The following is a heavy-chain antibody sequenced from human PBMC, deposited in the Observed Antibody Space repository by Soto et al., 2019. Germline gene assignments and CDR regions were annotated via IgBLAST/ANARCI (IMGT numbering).Heavy chain of an antibody. J-gene: IGHJ4*02. CDR1: GYTLTNYA. D-gene: IGHD2-15*01. CDR3: ARDGTGGSCFCIY. CDR2: INTYNGNS. Sequence: QVQLVQSAAEVKKPGASVKVSCKASGYTLTNYAISWVRQAPGQGPEWMGWINTYNGNSNYAQKFQGRVTMTTDTSTNKAYMGLRSLTSDDTAVYYCARDGTGGSCFCIYWGQGTLVTVSA. V-gene: IGHV1-18*01.